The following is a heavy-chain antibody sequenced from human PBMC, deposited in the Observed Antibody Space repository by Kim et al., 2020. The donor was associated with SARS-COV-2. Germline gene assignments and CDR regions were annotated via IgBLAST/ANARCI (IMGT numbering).Heavy chain of an antibody. Sequence: GGSLRLSCAASGFIFDTYAMHWVRQTPGRRLEYVSAISSNGADPYYADSVKGRFIISRDNSKNTMYLQMGSLRAEDMAVYYCAREGRHCSGTACYLFDHWGQGTLVTVSS. CDR1: GFIFDTYA. CDR2: ISSNGADP. CDR3: AREGRHCSGTACYLFDH. J-gene: IGHJ4*02. D-gene: IGHD2-2*01. V-gene: IGHV3-64*02.